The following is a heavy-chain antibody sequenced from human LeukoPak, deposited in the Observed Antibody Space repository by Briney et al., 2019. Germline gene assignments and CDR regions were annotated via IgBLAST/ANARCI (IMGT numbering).Heavy chain of an antibody. V-gene: IGHV3-23*01. Sequence: PGGSLRLSCAASGFTFSSYSMSWVRQAPGKGLEWVSAISGSGGSTYYADSLKGRFTISRDDSKNTLYLEMNSLRAEDTAVYYCAKDPSVAYCGGDCYPEYFQNWGQGTLVTVSS. CDR3: AKDPSVAYCGGDCYPEYFQN. J-gene: IGHJ1*01. CDR2: ISGSGGST. D-gene: IGHD2-21*01. CDR1: GFTFSSYS.